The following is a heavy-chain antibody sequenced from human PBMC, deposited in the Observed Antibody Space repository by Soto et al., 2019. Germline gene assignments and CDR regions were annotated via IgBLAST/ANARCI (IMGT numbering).Heavy chain of an antibody. J-gene: IGHJ4*02. D-gene: IGHD3-22*01. Sequence: PGGSLRLSCAASGFTFSSYAMSWVRQAPGKGLEWVSAISGSGGSTYYADSVKGRFTISRDSSKNTLYLQMNSLRAEDTAVYYCAKVGRASSGYYYHFAYWGQGTLVTVSS. V-gene: IGHV3-23*01. CDR3: AKVGRASSGYYYHFAY. CDR1: GFTFSSYA. CDR2: ISGSGGST.